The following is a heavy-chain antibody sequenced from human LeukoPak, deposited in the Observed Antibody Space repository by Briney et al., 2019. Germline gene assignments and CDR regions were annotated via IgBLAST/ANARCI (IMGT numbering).Heavy chain of an antibody. CDR2: ISGSGGST. Sequence: PGGSLRLSCAASGFTFSSYAMSWVRQAPGKGLEWVSAISGSGGSTYYADSVKGRFTISRDNSKNTLDLQMNSLRAEDTAVYYCAKVRRSKRDYCSGGSCYHNYFDYWGQGTLVTVSS. V-gene: IGHV3-23*01. CDR1: GFTFSSYA. CDR3: AKVRRSKRDYCSGGSCYHNYFDY. J-gene: IGHJ4*02. D-gene: IGHD2-15*01.